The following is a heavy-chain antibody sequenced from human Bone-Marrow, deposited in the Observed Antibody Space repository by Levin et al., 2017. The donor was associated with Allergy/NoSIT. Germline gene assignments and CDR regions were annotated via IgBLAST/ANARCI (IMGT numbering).Heavy chain of an antibody. Sequence: PGGSLRLSCAASGFTFSSYGMHWVRQAPGKGLEWVAVIWYDGSNKYYADSVKGRFTISRDNSKNTLYLQMNSLRAEDTAVYYCARIQEMPSPLYSGSDFLLLADYDDGMDVWGQGTTVTVSS. V-gene: IGHV3-33*01. D-gene: IGHD1-26*01. CDR2: IWYDGSNK. CDR1: GFTFSSYG. CDR3: ARIQEMPSPLYSGSDFLLLADYDDGMDV. J-gene: IGHJ6*02.